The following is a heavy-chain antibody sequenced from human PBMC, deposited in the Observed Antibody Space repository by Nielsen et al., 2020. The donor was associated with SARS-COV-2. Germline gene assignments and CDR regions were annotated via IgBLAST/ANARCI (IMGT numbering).Heavy chain of an antibody. V-gene: IGHV3-11*01. D-gene: IGHD3-3*01. Sequence: GGSLRLSYAASGFTFSDYYMTWIRQAPGKGLEWVSYISISSSTIRYADSVKGRFSISRDNTRNALFLQMNSLRAEDTAVYYCARKRAVGPTGYEDLWGQGTLVSVSS. J-gene: IGHJ5*02. CDR1: GFTFSDYY. CDR2: ISISSSTI. CDR3: ARKRAVGPTGYEDL.